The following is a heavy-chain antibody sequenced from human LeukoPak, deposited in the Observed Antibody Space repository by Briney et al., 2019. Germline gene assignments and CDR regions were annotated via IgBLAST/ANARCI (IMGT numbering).Heavy chain of an antibody. CDR2: IRYDGSSK. D-gene: IGHD3-3*02. J-gene: IGHJ4*02. Sequence: GGSLRLSCVASGFIFSSFGLHWARQAPGKGLEWVAFIRYDGSSKYYVDSVKGRFTISRDISRNTLYLEMNSLRPDDTAVYYCAKISSHWGQGTLVTVSS. CDR1: GFIFSSFG. V-gene: IGHV3-30*02. CDR3: AKISSH.